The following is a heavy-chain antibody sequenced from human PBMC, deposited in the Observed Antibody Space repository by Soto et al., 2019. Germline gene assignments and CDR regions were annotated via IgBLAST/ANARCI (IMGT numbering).Heavy chain of an antibody. CDR1: GYSFTSYW. D-gene: IGHD6-19*01. J-gene: IGHJ4*02. CDR3: ARRLSTGWFFDF. Sequence: PGESMKISCQGSGYSFTSYWIGWVRQMPGKGLEWMGIIYPGDSDTRYSPSFQGQVAFSAGKSISTACLQWSGLKASDTAIYYCARRLSTGWFFDFWGQGTLVTVSS. CDR2: IYPGDSDT. V-gene: IGHV5-51*01.